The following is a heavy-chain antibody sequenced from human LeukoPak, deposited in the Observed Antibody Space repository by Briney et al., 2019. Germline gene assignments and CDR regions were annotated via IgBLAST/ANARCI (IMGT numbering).Heavy chain of an antibody. CDR1: GFTFSTYA. J-gene: IGHJ6*02. Sequence: GGSLRLSCVASGFTFSTYAMTWVRQAPGKGLEWVSVISGSGGSTYYADSVKGRFTISRDNSKNTLYLQMNSLRAEDTAVYYCARITYYYDSSGYSYYYYYYGMDVWGQGTTVTVSS. CDR3: ARITYYYDSSGYSYYYYYYGMDV. CDR2: ISGSGGST. V-gene: IGHV3-23*01. D-gene: IGHD3-22*01.